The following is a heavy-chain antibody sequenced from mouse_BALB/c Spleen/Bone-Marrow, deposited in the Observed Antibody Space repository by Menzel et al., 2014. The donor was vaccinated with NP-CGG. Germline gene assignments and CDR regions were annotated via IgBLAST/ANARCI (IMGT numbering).Heavy chain of an antibody. D-gene: IGHD1-1*01. Sequence: EVKLQESGPELVKPGATVKISCKASGYSFTGYFMNWVMQSHGKSLEWIGRINPYNGDTFYNQKFKGKATLTVDKSSSTAHMELRSLASEDSAVYYCAREGGHYYGSSPYFDVWGAGTTVTVSS. CDR3: AREGGHYYGSSPYFDV. CDR1: GYSFTGYF. CDR2: INPYNGDT. J-gene: IGHJ1*01. V-gene: IGHV1-20*02.